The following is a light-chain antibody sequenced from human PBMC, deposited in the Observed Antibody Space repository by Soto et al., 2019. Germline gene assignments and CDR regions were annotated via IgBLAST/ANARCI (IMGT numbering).Light chain of an antibody. V-gene: IGKV1-5*03. J-gene: IGKJ3*01. CDR1: QSISSW. CDR2: KSS. CDR3: QQYNTYPYT. Sequence: DIQMTQSPSTLSASVGDRVTITCRASQSISSWLAWYQQKPGKAPKLLIYKSSNLESGVPSRFSGSGSGTEFTLTISSLQPDDFATYYCQQYNTYPYTFGPGTKVDIK.